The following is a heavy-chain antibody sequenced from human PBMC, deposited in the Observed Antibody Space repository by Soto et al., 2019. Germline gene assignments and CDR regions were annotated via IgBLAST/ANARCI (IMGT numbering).Heavy chain of an antibody. Sequence: GGSLRLSCAASGFTFSSYSMNWVRQAPGKGLEWVSSISSSSSYIYYADSVKGRFTISRDNAKNSLYLQMNSLRAEDTAVYYCARGFLGDSPPTPSYYGMDVWGQGTTVTVSS. J-gene: IGHJ6*02. CDR1: GFTFSSYS. V-gene: IGHV3-21*01. D-gene: IGHD3-10*01. CDR2: ISSSSSYI. CDR3: ARGFLGDSPPTPSYYGMDV.